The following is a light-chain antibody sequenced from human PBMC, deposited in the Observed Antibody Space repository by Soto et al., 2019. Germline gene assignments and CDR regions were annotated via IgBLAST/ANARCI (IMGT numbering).Light chain of an antibody. J-gene: IGLJ1*01. CDR3: TSYTSSNTLV. CDR1: GTDVGGYKY. V-gene: IGLV2-14*03. Sequence: SALTQPASVSGSPGQSITISCIGTGTDVGGYKYVSWYQQHPVKAPKLIIYDVSERPSGVSNHFSGSKSGNTASLTISGLQAEDEADYYCTSYTSSNTLVFGTGTKLTVL. CDR2: DVS.